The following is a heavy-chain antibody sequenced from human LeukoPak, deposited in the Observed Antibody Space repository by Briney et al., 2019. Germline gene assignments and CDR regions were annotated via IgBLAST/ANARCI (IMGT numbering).Heavy chain of an antibody. CDR3: ASRIWVGTTFHYYYYMDV. J-gene: IGHJ6*03. D-gene: IGHD1-26*01. CDR1: GFSFSSYW. CDR2: LNQDGSEK. Sequence: GGSLRLSCAASGFSFSSYWMSWVRQAPGKGLEWVANLNQDGSEKYYVDSVKGRFTISRDNAMNSLYLQINSLRAEDTAVYYCASRIWVGTTFHYYYYMDVWGKGTTVIVSS. V-gene: IGHV3-7*01.